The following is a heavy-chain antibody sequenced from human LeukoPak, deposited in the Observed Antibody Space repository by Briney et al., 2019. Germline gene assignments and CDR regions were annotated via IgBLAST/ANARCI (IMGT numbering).Heavy chain of an antibody. D-gene: IGHD1-26*01. V-gene: IGHV3-23*01. CDR1: GFTFSSYA. J-gene: IGHJ4*02. CDR3: AKDWSGSSYSQLDY. CDR2: ITGSGGGSGGDT. Sequence: GGSLRLSCAASGFTFSSYAMSWVRQASGKGLEWFSAITGSGGGSGGDTYYADSVKGRFTISRDNSKDTLYLHMSSLRAEDTAVYYCAKDWSGSSYSQLDYWGQGTLVAVSS.